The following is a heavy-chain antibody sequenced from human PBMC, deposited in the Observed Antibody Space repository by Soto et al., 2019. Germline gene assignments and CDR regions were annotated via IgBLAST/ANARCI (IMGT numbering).Heavy chain of an antibody. D-gene: IGHD6-13*01. CDR1: GFTFSSYG. Sequence: QVQLVESGGGVVQPGRSLRLSCAASGFTFSSYGMHWVRQAPGKGLEWLAVISYDGSNKYYADSVKGRFTISRDNSKNTLYLQMNSLRAEDTAVYYCSKDRDGAAAGAWGQGTLVTVSS. CDR2: ISYDGSNK. J-gene: IGHJ5*02. CDR3: SKDRDGAAAGA. V-gene: IGHV3-30*18.